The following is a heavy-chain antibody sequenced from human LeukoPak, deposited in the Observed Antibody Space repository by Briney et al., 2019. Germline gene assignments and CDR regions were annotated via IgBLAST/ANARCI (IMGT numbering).Heavy chain of an antibody. D-gene: IGHD2/OR15-2a*01. J-gene: IGHJ4*02. CDR3: ARGFYYFDF. V-gene: IGHV5-51*01. CDR1: GYSFSSYW. Sequence: GESLKISCQGSGYSFSSYWIAWVRQMPGKGLEWMGSVYPGDSDTRYSPSFQGQVTISADKSISTAYLHWSSLKASDTAVYYCARGFYYFDFWGEGTLVTVSS. CDR2: VYPGDSDT.